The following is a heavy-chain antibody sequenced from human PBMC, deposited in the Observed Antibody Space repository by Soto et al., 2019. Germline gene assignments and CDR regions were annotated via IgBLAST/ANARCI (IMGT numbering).Heavy chain of an antibody. J-gene: IGHJ5*02. V-gene: IGHV4-61*08. CDR3: TREQSDDNYFDP. Sequence: GAALSSGGYFYTWVRQPPGKGLEWLGYIYYSGGTNYNPSLKSRVTISLDKSKSQFSLRLISVTAADTAVYYCTREQSDDNYFDPWGQGTLVTGSS. CDR2: IYYSGGT. D-gene: IGHD6-19*01. CDR1: GAALSSGGYF.